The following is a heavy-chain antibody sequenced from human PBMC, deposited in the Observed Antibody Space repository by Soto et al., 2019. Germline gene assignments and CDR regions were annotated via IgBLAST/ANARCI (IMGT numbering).Heavy chain of an antibody. Sequence: QVQLQQWGAGLLKPSETLSLTVAVYGGSFSGYYWSWIRQPPGKRLEWNGEINHSGRTNDNPSLKSRVTTSVDARKNQFSLKLGSATAADTAVYYCARGRKSSSHHRFAPWGQGTLVTDTS. V-gene: IGHV4-34*01. CDR3: ARGRKSSSHHRFAP. CDR1: GGSFSGYY. J-gene: IGHJ5*02. CDR2: INHSGRT. D-gene: IGHD6-6*01.